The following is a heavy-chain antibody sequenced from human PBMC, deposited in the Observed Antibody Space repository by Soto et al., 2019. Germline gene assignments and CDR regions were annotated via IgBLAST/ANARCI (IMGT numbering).Heavy chain of an antibody. CDR3: ARGLVEWELLPYWYFDL. CDR1: GYTFTSYD. CDR2: MNPNSGNT. Sequence: QVQLVQSGAEVKKPGASVKVSCKASGYTFTSYDINWVRQATGQGLEWMGWMNPNSGNTGYAQKFQGRVTMTRNTCLSTAYVELSSLRSDDTAVYYCARGLVEWELLPYWYFDLWGRGTLVTVSS. D-gene: IGHD1-26*01. V-gene: IGHV1-8*01. J-gene: IGHJ2*01.